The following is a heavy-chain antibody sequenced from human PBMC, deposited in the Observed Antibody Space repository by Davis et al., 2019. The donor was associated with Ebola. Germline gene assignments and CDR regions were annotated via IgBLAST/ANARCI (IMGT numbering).Heavy chain of an antibody. CDR3: ARLVVVAATGWFDP. Sequence: SVKVSCKASGGTFSSYAISWVRQAPGQGLEWMGRIIPILGIANYAQKFQGRVTITADKSTSTAYMELSSLRSEDTAMYYCARLVVVAATGWFDPWGQGTLVTVSS. D-gene: IGHD2-15*01. CDR1: GGTFSSYA. J-gene: IGHJ5*02. CDR2: IIPILGIA. V-gene: IGHV1-69*04.